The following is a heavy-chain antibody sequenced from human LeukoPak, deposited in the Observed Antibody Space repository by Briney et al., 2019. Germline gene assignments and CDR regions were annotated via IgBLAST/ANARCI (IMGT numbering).Heavy chain of an antibody. CDR3: ARDQEFGIAAVDSWFDP. D-gene: IGHD6-13*01. J-gene: IGHJ5*02. Sequence: ASVKVSCTASGCTFTRYGINWVRQAPGQGLEWMGWISAYNGHTIYAQKFQGRVSMTTDTSTSTAYMELRSLRSDDTAVYSCARDQEFGIAAVDSWFDPWGQGTRVTVSS. CDR2: ISAYNGHT. V-gene: IGHV1-18*01. CDR1: GCTFTRYG.